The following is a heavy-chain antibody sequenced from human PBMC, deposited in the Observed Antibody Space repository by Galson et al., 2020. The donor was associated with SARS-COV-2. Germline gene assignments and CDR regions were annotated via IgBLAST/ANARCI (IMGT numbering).Heavy chain of an antibody. CDR2: IIPILITP. D-gene: IGHD2-2*01. V-gene: IGHV1-69*13. Sequence: SVQVSCKASGGTFSSYAMSWVRQAPGQGLEWMGGIIPILITPNYAQTFQGRVTITADESTSTVYMELSSLRSEDTAVYHCARSWGRPLGTECSSIDCYFGAGWFDPWGQGTLVTVSS. J-gene: IGHJ5*02. CDR1: GGTFSSYA. CDR3: ARSWGRPLGTECSSIDCYFGAGWFDP.